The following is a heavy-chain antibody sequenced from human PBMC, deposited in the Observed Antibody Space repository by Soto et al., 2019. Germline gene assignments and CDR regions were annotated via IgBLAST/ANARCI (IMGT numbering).Heavy chain of an antibody. CDR1: GASITSGDYS. CDR3: VIEGLTMYAVPAPSFDP. V-gene: IGHV4-30-4*01. D-gene: IGHD2-8*01. J-gene: IGHJ5*02. CDR2: INHTWTT. Sequence: QVQLQESGPGLVKPLQTLSLTCTVSGASITSGDYSWNWIRQPPGKGLEWIGYINHTWTTYYNPSFQSRVTISVETSINQFSLKLTSVTAADTAGYYCVIEGLTMYAVPAPSFDPWGPGTLVTPSS.